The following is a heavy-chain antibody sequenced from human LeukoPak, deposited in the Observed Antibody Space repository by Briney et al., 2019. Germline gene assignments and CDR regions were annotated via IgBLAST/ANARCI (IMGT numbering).Heavy chain of an antibody. Sequence: PGGSLRLSCAASEFIFSNYWMSWVRQAPGKGLEWVANIKQGGSEKYFVDSVKGRFTISRDNAKNSLYLQMNSLRAEDTAVYYCARGTVGGSYFDYWGQGTLVTVSS. CDR2: IKQGGSEK. D-gene: IGHD1-26*01. CDR3: ARGTVGGSYFDY. V-gene: IGHV3-7*03. J-gene: IGHJ4*02. CDR1: EFIFSNYW.